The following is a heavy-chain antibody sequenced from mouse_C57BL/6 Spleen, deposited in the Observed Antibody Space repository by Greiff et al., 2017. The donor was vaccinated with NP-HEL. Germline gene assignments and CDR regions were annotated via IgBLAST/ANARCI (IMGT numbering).Heavy chain of an antibody. CDR1: GYTFTSYW. Sequence: VQLQQPGAELVKPGASVKMSCKASGYTFTSYWITWVKQRPGQGLEWIGDIYPGSGSTNYNEKFKSKATLTVDTSSSTAYMQLSSLTSEDAAVYYCARSGIYDGYPYYAMDDWGQGTSVTVSS. CDR3: ARSGIYDGYPYYAMDD. D-gene: IGHD2-3*01. J-gene: IGHJ4*01. V-gene: IGHV1-55*01. CDR2: IYPGSGST.